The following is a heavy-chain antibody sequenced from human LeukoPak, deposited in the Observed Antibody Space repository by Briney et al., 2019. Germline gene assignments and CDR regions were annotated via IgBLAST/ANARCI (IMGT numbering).Heavy chain of an antibody. CDR1: GFTFSSYA. Sequence: GESLRLSCAASGFTFSSYAMSWVRQAPGKGLEWVSAISGSGGSTYYADSVKGRFTISRDNSKNTLYLQMNSLRAEDTAVYYCAKDRVGAIGVGETGYWGQGTLVTVSS. CDR2: ISGSGGST. J-gene: IGHJ4*02. V-gene: IGHV3-23*01. D-gene: IGHD1-26*01. CDR3: AKDRVGAIGVGETGY.